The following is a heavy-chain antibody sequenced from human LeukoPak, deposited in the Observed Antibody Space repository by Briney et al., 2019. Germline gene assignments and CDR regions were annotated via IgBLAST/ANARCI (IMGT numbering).Heavy chain of an antibody. CDR1: GGSISTDY. CDR3: AREEALGSGSFDY. V-gene: IGHV4-59*01. CDR2: IYYSGST. D-gene: IGHD1-26*01. J-gene: IGHJ4*02. Sequence: SETLSLTCTVSGGSISTDYWSWIRQPPGKGLEWIGYIYYSGSTNYNPSLKSRVTISVDTSKNQFSLKLGSVTAADTAVYYCAREEALGSGSFDYWGQGTLVTVSS.